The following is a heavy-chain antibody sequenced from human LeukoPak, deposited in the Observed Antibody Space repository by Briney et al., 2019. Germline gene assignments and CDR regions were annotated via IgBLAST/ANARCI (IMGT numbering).Heavy chain of an antibody. J-gene: IGHJ4*02. V-gene: IGHV1-46*02. CDR3: ARDESTAVGGVLIRY. D-gene: IGHD3-3*01. CDR2: INPGGGST. Sequence: ASVKVSCKASGYTFNGFYLHWVRQAPGQGLEWMGIINPGGGSTNYAQKFQGRVTMTRDTSTSTVYVELSSLRSEDTAVYYCARDESTAVGGVLIRYWGQGTLVTVSS. CDR1: GYTFNGFY.